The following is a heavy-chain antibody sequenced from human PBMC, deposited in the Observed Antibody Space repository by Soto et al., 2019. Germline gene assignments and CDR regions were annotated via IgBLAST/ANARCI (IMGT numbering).Heavy chain of an antibody. CDR3: AKKGSSSWYSPNWFDP. J-gene: IGHJ5*02. V-gene: IGHV4-4*02. CDR1: SGSISSSNW. CDR2: IYHSGST. D-gene: IGHD6-13*01. Sequence: PSETLSLTCAVSSGSISSSNWWSWVRQPPGKGLEWIGEIYHSGSTNYNPSLKSRVTIPVDKSKNQFSLKLSSVTAADTAVYYCAKKGSSSWYSPNWFDPWGQGTLVTVSS.